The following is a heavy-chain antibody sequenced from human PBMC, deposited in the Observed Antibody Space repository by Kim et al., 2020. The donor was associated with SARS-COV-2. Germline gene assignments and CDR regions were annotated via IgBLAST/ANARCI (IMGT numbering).Heavy chain of an antibody. V-gene: IGHV4-59*01. CDR3: ARTRPSVRSFYFDS. CDR1: GGSMSPYH. D-gene: IGHD3-16*02. Sequence: SETLSLTCTVSGGSMSPYHWSWIRQSPKKGLEWIAYVHFSGTTHYNPSPTSRGTISLGTSMNQFPLKLSSVTAADTAVYYCARTRPSVRSFYFDSWGQGAMVTVSA. CDR2: VHFSGTT. J-gene: IGHJ4*02.